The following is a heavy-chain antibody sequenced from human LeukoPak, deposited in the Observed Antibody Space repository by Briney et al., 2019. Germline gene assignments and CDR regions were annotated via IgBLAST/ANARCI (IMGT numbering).Heavy chain of an antibody. D-gene: IGHD3-10*01. CDR1: GYTFTSYA. CDR3: HGSGSPSDAFDI. Sequence: ASVKDSCKASGYTFTSYAMHWVRQAPGQRLGWMGWINAGNGNTKYSQKFQGRVTITRDTSASTAYMELSSLRSEDTAVYYCHGSGSPSDAFDIWGQGTMVTVSS. J-gene: IGHJ3*02. V-gene: IGHV1-3*01. CDR2: INAGNGNT.